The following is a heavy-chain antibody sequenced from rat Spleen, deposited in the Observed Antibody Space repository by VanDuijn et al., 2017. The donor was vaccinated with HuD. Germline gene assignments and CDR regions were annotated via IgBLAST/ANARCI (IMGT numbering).Heavy chain of an antibody. V-gene: IGHV5S13*01. D-gene: IGHD1-6*01. CDR2: ISTSGGST. Sequence: EVQLVESGGGLVQPGRSLKLSCAASGFTFSNYDMAWVRQAPTKGLEWVASISTSGGSTYYRDSVKGRFTVSRDNAKNTQYLQMDSLRSEDTATYYCARQMYTTEYWYFDFWGPGTMVTVSS. CDR1: GFTFSNYD. CDR3: ARQMYTTEYWYFDF. J-gene: IGHJ1*01.